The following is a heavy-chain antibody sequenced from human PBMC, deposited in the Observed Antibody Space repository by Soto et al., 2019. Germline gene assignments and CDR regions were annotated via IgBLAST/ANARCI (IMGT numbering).Heavy chain of an antibody. CDR2: IYYSGST. V-gene: IGHV4-59*01. J-gene: IGHJ3*02. CDR3: ARYSLGAFDI. Sequence: SSETLSLTCAVSGGSISSYSWSWIRQPPGKGLEWIGYIYYSGSTNYNPSLRSRASISVDTSKNHLSLKLSSVTAADTAVYYCARYSLGAFDIWGQGTMVTVSS. CDR1: GGSISSYS. D-gene: IGHD1-26*01.